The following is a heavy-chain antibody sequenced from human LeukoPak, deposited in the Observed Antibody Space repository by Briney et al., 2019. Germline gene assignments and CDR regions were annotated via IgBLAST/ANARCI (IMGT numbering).Heavy chain of an antibody. D-gene: IGHD4-23*01. J-gene: IGHJ4*02. CDR3: TKDLRYYYADNHSEMDEHDY. V-gene: IGHV3-30*02. CDR1: EFSAGSNY. Sequence: PGRSLRLSCAASEFSAGSNYMTWVRQAPGQGLDWVAFILYDVTNKYYAASVKGRFTISRDNSKNTLSLQMNSLRLQDTALCYCTKDLRYYYADNHSEMDEHDYWGQGTLVTVSS. CDR2: ILYDVTNK.